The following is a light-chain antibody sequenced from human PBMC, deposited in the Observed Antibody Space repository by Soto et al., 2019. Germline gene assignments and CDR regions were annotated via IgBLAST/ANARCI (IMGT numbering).Light chain of an antibody. CDR1: SSNIGSNT. J-gene: IGLJ3*02. CDR2: TNN. CDR3: AVWEDSLMGV. V-gene: IGLV1-44*01. Sequence: QSVLTQPPSASGTPGQRVTISCSGNSSNIGSNTVNWYQQLPGTAPRLLIYTNNQRPSGVPDRFSGSKSGTSASLAISGLQCADGADSYCAVWEDSLMGVFGGGTKLTVL.